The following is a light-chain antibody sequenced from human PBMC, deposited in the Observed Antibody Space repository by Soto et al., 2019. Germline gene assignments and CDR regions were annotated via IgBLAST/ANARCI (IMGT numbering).Light chain of an antibody. Sequence: EIVLTQSPGTLSLSPGERATLSCRASQSVSSSYLAWYQQKPGQAPRLLIYGASSRATGIPDRFSGSGSGKDFTLTISRLEPEAFAVYYCQQYGSPRTFGQGTKVDIK. V-gene: IGKV3-20*01. CDR3: QQYGSPRT. J-gene: IGKJ1*01. CDR1: QSVSSSY. CDR2: GAS.